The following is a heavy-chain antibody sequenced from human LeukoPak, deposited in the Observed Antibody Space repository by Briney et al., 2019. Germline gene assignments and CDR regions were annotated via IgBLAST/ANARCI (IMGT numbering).Heavy chain of an antibody. CDR2: IYYSGST. D-gene: IGHD2-15*01. Sequence: SETLSLTCTVSGGSISSSSYYWGWIRQPPGEGLEWIGSIYYSGSTYYNPSLKSRVTISVDTSKNQFSLKLSSVTAADTAVYYCASDRYDPYCSGGSCYPFDYWGQGTLVTVSS. J-gene: IGHJ4*02. V-gene: IGHV4-39*01. CDR1: GGSISSSSYY. CDR3: ASDRYDPYCSGGSCYPFDY.